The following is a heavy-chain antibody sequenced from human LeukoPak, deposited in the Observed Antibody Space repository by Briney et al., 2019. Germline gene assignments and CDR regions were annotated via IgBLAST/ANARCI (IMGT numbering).Heavy chain of an antibody. CDR3: ASATMPYYFDY. V-gene: IGHV3-23*01. CDR1: GFTFSSYA. Sequence: GGSLRLSCAASGFTFSSYAMSWVRQAPGKGLEWVSAISGSGGSTYYADSVKGRFTISRHNSKNTLYLQMNSLRAEDTAVYYCASATMPYYFDYWGQGTLVTVSS. CDR2: ISGSGGST. J-gene: IGHJ4*02. D-gene: IGHD2-2*01.